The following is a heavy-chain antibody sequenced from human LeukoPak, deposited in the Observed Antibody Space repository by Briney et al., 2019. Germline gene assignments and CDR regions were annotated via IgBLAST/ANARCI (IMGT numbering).Heavy chain of an antibody. CDR3: ARLGIAAAGLDY. J-gene: IGHJ4*02. CDR1: GYTFTGYY. D-gene: IGHD6-13*01. CDR2: INPNSGGT. V-gene: IGHV1-2*02. Sequence: ASVKVSCKASGYTFTGYYMHWVRQASGQGLEWMEWINPNSGGTNYAQKFQGRVTMTRDTSISTAYMELSRLRSDDTAVYYCARLGIAAAGLDYWGQGTLVTVSS.